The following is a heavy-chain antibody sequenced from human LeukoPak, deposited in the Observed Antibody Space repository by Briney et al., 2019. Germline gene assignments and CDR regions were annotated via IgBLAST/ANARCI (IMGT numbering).Heavy chain of an antibody. V-gene: IGHV3-53*01. J-gene: IGHJ4*02. CDR1: GFTVSSNY. D-gene: IGHD4-17*01. CDR3: AREPVDYGDYGYFDY. CDR2: IYSGGST. Sequence: GGSLRLSCAASGFTVSSNYMSWVRQAPGKGLEWVSVIYSGGSTYYADSVKGRFTISRDNSKNTLYLQMNSLRAEDTAVYYCAREPVDYGDYGYFDYWGQGTLVTVSS.